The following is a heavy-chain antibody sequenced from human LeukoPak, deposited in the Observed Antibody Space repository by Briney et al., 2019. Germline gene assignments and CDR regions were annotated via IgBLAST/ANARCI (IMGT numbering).Heavy chain of an antibody. CDR2: ISAYNGNT. V-gene: IGHV1-18*01. D-gene: IGHD3-22*01. Sequence: ASVKVSCKASGYTFTSYGISWVRQAPGQGLEWMGWISAYNGNTNYAQKLQGRVTMTTDTSTSTAYMELRSLRSDDTAVYYCARDGGYYYDSSVNYFDYWGQGTLVTVSS. J-gene: IGHJ4*02. CDR3: ARDGGYYYDSSVNYFDY. CDR1: GYTFTSYG.